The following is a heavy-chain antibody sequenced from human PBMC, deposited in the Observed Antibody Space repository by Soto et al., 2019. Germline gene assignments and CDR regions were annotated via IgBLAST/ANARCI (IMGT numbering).Heavy chain of an antibody. CDR2: IYYSGNT. J-gene: IGHJ6*02. CDR1: GGSIINGDYY. Sequence: TLSLTCTVSGGSIINGDYYWSWIRQPPGKGLEWIGYIYYSGNTYYNPSLKSRVTISADTSQNQFSLDLTSVTATDTAVYFCARHPGYCSGGSCNGQYTLDVWGQGTTVTVSS. V-gene: IGHV4-30-4*01. CDR3: ARHPGYCSGGSCNGQYTLDV. D-gene: IGHD2-15*01.